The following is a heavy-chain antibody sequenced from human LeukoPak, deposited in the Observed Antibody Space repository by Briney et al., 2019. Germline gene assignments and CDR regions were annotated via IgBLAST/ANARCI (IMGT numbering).Heavy chain of an antibody. CDR2: INHSGAT. Sequence: PSETLSLNCVFYGGSFSDYYWTWVRQPPGKGLEWIGEINHSGATKYNPSLKSRVTISIDTSNNPFSLKLNSVTAADTAVYYCARGEGTLAGRRWPYSFYYYVDVWGKGTTVTVSS. CDR3: ARGEGTLAGRRWPYSFYYYVDV. J-gene: IGHJ6*03. V-gene: IGHV4-34*01. D-gene: IGHD6-19*01. CDR1: GGSFSDYY.